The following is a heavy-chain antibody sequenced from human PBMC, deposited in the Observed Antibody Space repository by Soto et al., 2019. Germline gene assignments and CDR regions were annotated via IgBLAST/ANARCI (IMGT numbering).Heavy chain of an antibody. J-gene: IGHJ4*02. D-gene: IGHD5-18*01. V-gene: IGHV3-48*01. CDR2: IGTGTRTR. CDR1: GFVLSSYS. CDR3: ARSYSYGFGY. Sequence: EVQLVEPGGGLVQPGGSLRLSCAASGFVLSSYSMSWVRQAPGKGLEWVSYIGTGTRTRYYADSVKGRFTISRDNGKNSLFLQMNSLRAEDTALYYCARSYSYGFGYWGQGTLVTVSS.